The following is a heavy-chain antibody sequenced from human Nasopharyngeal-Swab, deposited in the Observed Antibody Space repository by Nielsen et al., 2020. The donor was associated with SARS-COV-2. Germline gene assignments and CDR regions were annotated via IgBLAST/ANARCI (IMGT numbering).Heavy chain of an antibody. CDR3: AKVRFSMYFFDMDV. V-gene: IGHV3-23*01. J-gene: IGHJ6*03. CDR2: SASDDNT. CDR1: GHTFSSYA. Sequence: GESLKISCAASGHTFSSYAMNWVRQAPGKGLEWVSTSASDDNTFYADSVKGRFTISRDKSKSTVHLQMNSLRAEDTAVYFCAKVRFSMYFFDMDVWGQGTTVTVSS. D-gene: IGHD3-3*01.